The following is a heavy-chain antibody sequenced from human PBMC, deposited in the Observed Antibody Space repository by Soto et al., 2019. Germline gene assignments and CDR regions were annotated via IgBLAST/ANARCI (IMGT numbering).Heavy chain of an antibody. CDR3: AGDDYYYDSSGYPPAFYNWFDL. CDR1: GGTFSSYA. CDR2: IIPIFGTA. Sequence: SVKVSCKAFGGTFSSYAISWLRQAPGQGLEWMGGIIPIFGTANYAQKFQGRVTITADESTSTAYMELSSCRSEDTAVYFCAGDDYYYDSSGYPPAFYNWFDLWGQGTLVTVSS. D-gene: IGHD3-22*01. V-gene: IGHV1-69*13. J-gene: IGHJ5*02.